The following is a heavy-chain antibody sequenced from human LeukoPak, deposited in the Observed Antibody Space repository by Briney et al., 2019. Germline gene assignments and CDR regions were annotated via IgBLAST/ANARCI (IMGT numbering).Heavy chain of an antibody. Sequence: GGSRRLAWPASGFTFGKYSMSWVRQPPGRGLEWVSAISDRGGFTYYVDSVKGRFTISRDNSKKTLYLQMNGLRAEDTALYYCAKEDLYDGMDVWGKGTTVTVSS. CDR2: ISDRGGFT. J-gene: IGHJ6*04. V-gene: IGHV3-23*01. CDR1: GFTFGKYS. CDR3: AKEDLYDGMDV.